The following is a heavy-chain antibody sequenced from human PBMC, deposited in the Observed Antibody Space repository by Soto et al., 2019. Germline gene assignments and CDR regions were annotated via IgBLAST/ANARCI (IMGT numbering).Heavy chain of an antibody. CDR3: ARDSLTGNYFDP. V-gene: IGHV4-30-2*01. J-gene: IGHJ5*02. CDR1: GGSISSGGYA. Sequence: QMRLQESGSGLVKPSQTLSLTCAVSGGSISSGGYAWNWIRQPPGKGLEWIGYIYHSGYTSYNPSLKNRVTRSVDKSKNQFSLTLSFVTAADTAVYYCARDSLTGNYFDPWGQGTLVTVSS. CDR2: IYHSGYT. D-gene: IGHD1-7*01.